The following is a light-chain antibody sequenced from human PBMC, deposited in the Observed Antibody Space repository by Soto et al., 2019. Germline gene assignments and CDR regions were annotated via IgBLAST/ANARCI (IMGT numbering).Light chain of an antibody. J-gene: IGKJ1*01. Sequence: IQMTQSPSTLSASVGDRVTITCRASQGIRTDLGWYQQSPGKAPKVLIVGASTLQSGVPSRFSGCXSGTDFTLNPSSLQPEDSATYYCLQDFSYPRTFGQGTKVDI. CDR1: QGIRTD. CDR2: GAS. CDR3: LQDFSYPRT. V-gene: IGKV1-6*01.